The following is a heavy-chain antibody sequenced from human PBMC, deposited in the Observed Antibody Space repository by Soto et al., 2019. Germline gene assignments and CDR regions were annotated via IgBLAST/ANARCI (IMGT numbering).Heavy chain of an antibody. CDR2: INAGNGNT. V-gene: IGHV1-3*01. CDR1: GYTFTSYA. CDR3: ARTIPGIAVAGTAYYYYGMDV. J-gene: IGHJ6*02. Sequence: ASVKVSCKASGYTFTSYAMHWVRQAPGQRLEWMGWINAGNGNTKYSQKFQGRVTITRDTSASTAYMELSSLRSEDTAVYYCARTIPGIAVAGTAYYYYGMDVWGQGTTVTVSS. D-gene: IGHD6-19*01.